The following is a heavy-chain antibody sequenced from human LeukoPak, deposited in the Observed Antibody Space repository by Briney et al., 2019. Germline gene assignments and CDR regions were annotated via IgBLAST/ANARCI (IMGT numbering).Heavy chain of an antibody. J-gene: IGHJ4*02. CDR2: IFYSGST. V-gene: IGHV4-61*01. D-gene: IGHD3-16*02. CDR1: GGSVSSGSYY. Sequence: SETLSLTCTVSGGSVSSGSYYWSWIRQPPGKGLEWIGYIFYSGSTNYNPSLKSRVTISVDTSKNQFSLKLSSVTAADTAVYYCASSWGSYRHLDYWGQGTLVTVSS. CDR3: ASSWGSYRHLDY.